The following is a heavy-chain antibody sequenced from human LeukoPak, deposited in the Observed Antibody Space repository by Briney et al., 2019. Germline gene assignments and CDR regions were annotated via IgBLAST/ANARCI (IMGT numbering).Heavy chain of an antibody. Sequence: GGSLRLSCAASGFTFSDYYMSWIRQAPGKGLEWISYISSSGSTMYYADSVEGRFTISRDNAKNSLFLQLNSLTAEDTAVYYCTRDGGYCSGGSCYDNWGQGTLVTVSS. J-gene: IGHJ4*02. CDR3: TRDGGYCSGGSCYDN. D-gene: IGHD2-15*01. CDR1: GFTFSDYY. V-gene: IGHV3-11*01. CDR2: ISSSGSTM.